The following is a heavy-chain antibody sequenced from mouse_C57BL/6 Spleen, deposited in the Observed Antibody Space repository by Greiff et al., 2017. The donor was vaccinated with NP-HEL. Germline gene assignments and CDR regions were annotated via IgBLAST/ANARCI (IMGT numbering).Heavy chain of an antibody. CDR1: GFTFSSYA. Sequence: VQLKESGGGLVKPGGSLKLSCAASGFTFSSYAMSWVRQTPEKRLEWVATISDGGSYTYYPDNVKGRFTISRDNAKNNLYLQMSHLKSEDTAMYYCAREPYDYNVGYAMDYWGQGTSVTVSS. CDR2: ISDGGSYT. CDR3: AREPYDYNVGYAMDY. V-gene: IGHV5-4*01. D-gene: IGHD2-4*01. J-gene: IGHJ4*01.